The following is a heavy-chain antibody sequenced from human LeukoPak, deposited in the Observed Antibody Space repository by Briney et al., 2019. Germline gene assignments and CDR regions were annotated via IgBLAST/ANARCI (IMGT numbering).Heavy chain of an antibody. Sequence: SETLSLTCTVSGGSISSYYWSWIRQPPGKGLEWIGYIYYSGNTNYNPSLKSRVTISVDTSKNQFSLKLSSVTAADTAVYYCARDRLSSSRTTSYYYYYYGMDVWGQGTTVTVSS. CDR2: IYYSGNT. CDR3: ARDRLSSSRTTSYYYYYYGMDV. D-gene: IGHD6-13*01. CDR1: GGSISSYY. J-gene: IGHJ6*02. V-gene: IGHV4-59*01.